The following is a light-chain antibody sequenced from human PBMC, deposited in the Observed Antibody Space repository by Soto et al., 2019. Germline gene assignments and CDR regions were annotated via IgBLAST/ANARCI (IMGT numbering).Light chain of an antibody. CDR1: QSVSSTY. Sequence: EIVLTQSPGTLSLSPGERATLSCRASQSVSSTYLAWYQLKPGQAPRLLIYGASSRATGIPDRFSGSGSGTDFTLTISRLEPEDFAVYYCQQYNNWLSFGQGTKVDIK. J-gene: IGKJ1*01. CDR2: GAS. V-gene: IGKV3-20*01. CDR3: QQYNNWLS.